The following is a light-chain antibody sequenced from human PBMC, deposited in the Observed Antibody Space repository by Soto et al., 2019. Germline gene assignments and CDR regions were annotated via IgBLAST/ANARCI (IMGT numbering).Light chain of an antibody. CDR1: QGISNY. CDR3: QQLNSYPLT. CDR2: AAS. Sequence: DLQLTQSPSFLPASVGDRVTITCRASQGISNYLAWYQQKPGKAPGLLMYAASTLQRGVSSRFSGSGSGTEFTLTISNLQPEDFATYYCQQLNSYPLTFVGATKVVIK. V-gene: IGKV1-9*01. J-gene: IGKJ4*01.